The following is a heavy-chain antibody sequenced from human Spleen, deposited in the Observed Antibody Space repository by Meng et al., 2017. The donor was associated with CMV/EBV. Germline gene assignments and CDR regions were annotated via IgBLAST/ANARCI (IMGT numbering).Heavy chain of an antibody. Sequence: GSLRLSCTVSGGSISSYFWSWIRQPPGKGLEWIGYIYYTGSTNYNPSLKSRVTISVDTSKNQFSLKLSSVTAADTAVYYCARSRSSWYDWFDPWGQGTLVTVSS. CDR1: GGSISSYF. CDR3: ARSRSSWYDWFDP. CDR2: IYYTGST. V-gene: IGHV4-59*01. J-gene: IGHJ5*02. D-gene: IGHD6-13*01.